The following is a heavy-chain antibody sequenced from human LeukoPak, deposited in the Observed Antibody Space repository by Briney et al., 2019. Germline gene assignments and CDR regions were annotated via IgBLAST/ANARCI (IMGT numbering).Heavy chain of an antibody. D-gene: IGHD3-16*02. V-gene: IGHV4-59*08. J-gene: IGHJ5*02. CDR1: GGSISSYY. Sequence: SETLSLTCTVSGGSISSYYWSWIRQPPGKGLEWIGYIYYSGSTNYNPSLKSRVTISVDTSKNQFSLKLSSVTAADTAVYHCARSSALTFGGVIVNWFDPWGQGTLVTVSS. CDR2: IYYSGST. CDR3: ARSSALTFGGVIVNWFDP.